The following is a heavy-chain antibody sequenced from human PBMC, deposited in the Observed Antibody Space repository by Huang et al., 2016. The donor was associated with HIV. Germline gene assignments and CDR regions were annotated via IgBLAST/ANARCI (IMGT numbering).Heavy chain of an antibody. CDR2: INPSNGGT. Sequence: QEQLVQSGAEVKKPGASVKVSCEASGYIFTAYYMHWVRQAPGQGLEWMGWINPSNGGTKDAHRFQGRVTLTRDTSISTAYMELRSLTSDDTAIYYCARGPYHDFWSGSNWFGPWGQGTLVSISS. V-gene: IGHV1-2*07. CDR3: ARGPYHDFWSGSNWFGP. CDR1: GYIFTAYY. J-gene: IGHJ5*02. D-gene: IGHD3-3*01.